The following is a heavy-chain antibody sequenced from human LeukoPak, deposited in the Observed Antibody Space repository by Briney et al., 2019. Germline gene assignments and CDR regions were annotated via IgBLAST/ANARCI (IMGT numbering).Heavy chain of an antibody. CDR3: ARDLDLNGVDY. CDR2: IYTSGST. CDR1: GGSISSYY. Sequence: SXXLSLTCTVSGGSISSYYWSWIRQPAGKGLEWIGRIYTSGSTNYNPSLKSRVTISVNTSKNKFSLKLSSVTAADTAVYYCARDLDLNGVDYWGQGTLVTVSS. V-gene: IGHV4-4*07. D-gene: IGHD1-7*01. J-gene: IGHJ4*02.